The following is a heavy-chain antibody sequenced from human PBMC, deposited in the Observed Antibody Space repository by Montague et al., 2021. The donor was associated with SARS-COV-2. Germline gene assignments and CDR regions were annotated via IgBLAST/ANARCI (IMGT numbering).Heavy chain of an antibody. J-gene: IGHJ4*01. CDR2: IHYSGSV. CDR3: ARGHQGATMIVVVMVGEQYDLDX. V-gene: IGHV4-59*12. Sequence: SETLSLTCNVSGGSITSYYWSWIRQPPGNGLERTGFIHYSGSVNYNPTPKRRVSMSVDMSKNQFPLRLSFATAADTAAYYCARGHQGATMIVVVMVGEQYDLDXWGQGTMVTVSS. D-gene: IGHD3-22*01. CDR1: GGSITSYY.